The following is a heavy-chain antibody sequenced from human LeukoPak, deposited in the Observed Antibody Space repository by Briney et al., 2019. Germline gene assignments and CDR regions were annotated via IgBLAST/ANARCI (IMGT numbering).Heavy chain of an antibody. Sequence: GGSLRLSCAASGFTFSDYYMSWIRQAPGKGLEWVSYISSSGSTIYYADSVKGRFTISRDNAKNSLYLQMNSLRAEDTAVYYCARDYLVATHDAFDIWGQGTMVTVSS. V-gene: IGHV3-11*04. J-gene: IGHJ3*02. CDR1: GFTFSDYY. CDR3: ARDYLVATHDAFDI. CDR2: ISSSGSTI. D-gene: IGHD5-12*01.